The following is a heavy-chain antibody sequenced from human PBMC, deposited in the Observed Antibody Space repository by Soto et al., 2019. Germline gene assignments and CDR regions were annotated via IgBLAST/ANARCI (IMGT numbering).Heavy chain of an antibody. Sequence: SDTLSLTCTVSGGSISSYYWSWIRQPPGKGLEWIGYIYYSGSTNYNPSLKSRVTISVDTSKNQFSLKLSSVTAADTAVYYCARRYSGYSFDYWGQGTLVTVSS. J-gene: IGHJ4*02. CDR1: GGSISSYY. CDR2: IYYSGST. D-gene: IGHD5-12*01. V-gene: IGHV4-59*01. CDR3: ARRYSGYSFDY.